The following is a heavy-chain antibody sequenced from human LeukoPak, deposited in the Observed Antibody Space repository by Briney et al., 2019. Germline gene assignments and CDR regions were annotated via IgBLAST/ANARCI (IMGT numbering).Heavy chain of an antibody. J-gene: IGHJ3*02. V-gene: IGHV1-46*01. CDR3: ARDTHIVVVTTSGAFDT. CDR1: GYTFTSYY. CDR2: INPSGGST. D-gene: IGHD2-21*02. Sequence: ASVKVSCKASGYTFTSYYMHWVRQAPGQGLECMGIINPSGGSTSYAQKFQGRVTMTRDTSTSTVYMELSSLRSEDTAVYYCARDTHIVVVTTSGAFDTWGQGTMVTVSS.